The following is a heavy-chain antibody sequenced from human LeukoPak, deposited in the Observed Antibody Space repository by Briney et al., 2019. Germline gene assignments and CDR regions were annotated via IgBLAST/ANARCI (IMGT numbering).Heavy chain of an antibody. Sequence: PGESLKISCKGSGYGFTSYWIGWVRQMPGKGLEWMGIIYPGDSDTRYSPSFRGQVTISADKSVSTAYLQWSSLKASDTAIYYCARSGLSGGADYDFWSGFLGYWGQGTLVTVSS. CDR2: IYPGDSDT. CDR1: GYGFTSYW. V-gene: IGHV5-51*01. CDR3: ARSGLSGGADYDFWSGFLGY. J-gene: IGHJ4*02. D-gene: IGHD3-3*01.